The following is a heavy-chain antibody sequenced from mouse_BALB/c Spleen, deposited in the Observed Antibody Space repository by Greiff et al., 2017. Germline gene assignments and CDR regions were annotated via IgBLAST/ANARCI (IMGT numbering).Heavy chain of an antibody. CDR3: TRSTMITTVWFAY. CDR1: GYTFTSYY. Sequence: VQLQQSGAELVKPGASVKLSCKASGYTFTSYYMYWVKQRPGQGLEWIGEINPSNGGTNFNEKFKSKATLTVDKSSSTAYMQLSSLTSEDSAVYYGTRSTMITTVWFAYWGQGTLVTVSA. V-gene: IGHV1S81*02. D-gene: IGHD2-4*01. J-gene: IGHJ3*01. CDR2: INPSNGGT.